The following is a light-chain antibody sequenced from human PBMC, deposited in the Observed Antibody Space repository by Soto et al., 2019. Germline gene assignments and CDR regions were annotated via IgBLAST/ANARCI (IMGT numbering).Light chain of an antibody. V-gene: IGKV3-20*01. J-gene: IGKJ1*01. CDR1: QSVGDNY. CDR3: QQYGTSPWT. Sequence: EIVLTQSPGTLSLSPGERATLSCRASQSVGDNYLAWFQQKPGQAPSLLIFAASRRASGIPDRFSGSGSGSDFALTISRLEPEDFAVYYCQQYGTSPWTFVQGTKVEIK. CDR2: AAS.